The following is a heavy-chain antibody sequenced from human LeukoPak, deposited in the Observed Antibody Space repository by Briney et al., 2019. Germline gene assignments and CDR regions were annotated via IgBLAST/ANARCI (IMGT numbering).Heavy chain of an antibody. CDR2: VAYSGST. Sequence: SETLSLTCTVSGGSINSYYWSWIRQPPGKGLEWIGYVAYSGSTNYNPSLKSRVTISLDTSKNQFSLKLSSVTAADTAVYYCARSVSGYYFNAWGPGTLVTVSS. CDR1: GGSINSYY. CDR3: ARSVSGYYFNA. V-gene: IGHV4-59*01. D-gene: IGHD5-12*01. J-gene: IGHJ5*02.